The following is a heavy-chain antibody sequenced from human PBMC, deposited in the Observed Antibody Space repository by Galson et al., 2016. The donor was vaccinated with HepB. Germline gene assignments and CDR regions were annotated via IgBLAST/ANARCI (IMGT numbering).Heavy chain of an antibody. V-gene: IGHV1-18*01. CDR2: ISPYNGKT. Sequence: SVKVSCKASGYTFSTYGISWVRQAPGQGLEWMGWISPYNGKTNYAQKLQGRITLTTDTSTSTAYMELRSLRSDDTAVYYCARAGGIAAAGLGYWGQGTLVTVSS. D-gene: IGHD6-13*01. J-gene: IGHJ4*02. CDR1: GYTFSTYG. CDR3: ARAGGIAAAGLGY.